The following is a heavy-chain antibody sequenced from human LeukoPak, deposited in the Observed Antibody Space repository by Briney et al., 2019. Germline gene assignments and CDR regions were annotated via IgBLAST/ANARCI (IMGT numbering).Heavy chain of an antibody. V-gene: IGHV4-39*07. J-gene: IGHJ5*02. Sequence: SETLSLTCTVSGGSISGSSYYWGWIRQPPGKGLEWIGTIYYTGNTYHNPSLKSRVTISVDTSKNQFSLKLSSVTAADTAVYYCARDLHGYCSGGSCYSGGWFDPWGQGTLVTVSS. CDR1: GGSISGSSYY. CDR3: ARDLHGYCSGGSCYSGGWFDP. D-gene: IGHD2-15*01. CDR2: IYYTGNT.